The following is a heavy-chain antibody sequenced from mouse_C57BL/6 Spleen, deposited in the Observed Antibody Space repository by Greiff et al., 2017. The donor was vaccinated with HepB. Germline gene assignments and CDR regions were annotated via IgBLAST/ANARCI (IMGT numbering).Heavy chain of an antibody. J-gene: IGHJ4*01. V-gene: IGHV1-64*01. D-gene: IGHD4-1*01. Sequence: QVQLKQPGAELVKPGASVKLSCKASGYTFTSYWMHWVKQRPGQGLEWIGMIHPNSGSTNYNEKFKSKATLTVDKSSSTAYMQLSSLTSEDSAVYYCAREGWDEDYAMDYWGQGTSVTVSS. CDR3: AREGWDEDYAMDY. CDR2: IHPNSGST. CDR1: GYTFTSYW.